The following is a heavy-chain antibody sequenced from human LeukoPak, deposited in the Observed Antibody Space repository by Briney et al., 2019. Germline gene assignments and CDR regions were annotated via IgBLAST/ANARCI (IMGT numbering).Heavy chain of an antibody. CDR2: IFYSGGA. V-gene: IGHV4-39*01. Sequence: SETLSLTCTVSGGSISSSSYYWVWIRQPPGKGLEWIGSIFYSGGAYYNPSLKSRLTMYVDTAKDQFSLKLSSATAADTAVYYCARHRNSGVATSYYFDNWGQGTLVTVSS. J-gene: IGHJ4*02. D-gene: IGHD5-12*01. CDR1: GGSISSSSYY. CDR3: ARHRNSGVATSYYFDN.